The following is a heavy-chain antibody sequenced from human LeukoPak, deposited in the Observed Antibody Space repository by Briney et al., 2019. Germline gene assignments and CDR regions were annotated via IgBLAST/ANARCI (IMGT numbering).Heavy chain of an antibody. V-gene: IGHV4-59*01. CDR2: IYYSGST. CDR1: GGSISSYY. D-gene: IGHD3-10*01. J-gene: IGHJ4*02. Sequence: SKALSLTCTVSGGSISSYYWSWIRQPPGKGLEWIGYIYYSGSTNYNPSLKSRVTISVDTSKNQFSLKLSSVTAADTAVYYCARAGGAFDYWGQGTLVTVSS. CDR3: ARAGGAFDY.